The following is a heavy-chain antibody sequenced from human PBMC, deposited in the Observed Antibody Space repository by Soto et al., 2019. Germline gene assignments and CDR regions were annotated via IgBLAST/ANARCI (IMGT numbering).Heavy chain of an antibody. Sequence: TLSLTCTVSGGSISSGGYYWSWIRQHPGKGLEWIGYIYYSGSTYYNPSLKSRVTISVDTSKNQFSLKLSSVTAADTAVYYCAREVVEYSSSMEAGMDVWGQGTTVTVSS. J-gene: IGHJ6*02. D-gene: IGHD6-6*01. CDR2: IYYSGST. CDR1: GGSISSGGYY. V-gene: IGHV4-31*03. CDR3: AREVVEYSSSMEAGMDV.